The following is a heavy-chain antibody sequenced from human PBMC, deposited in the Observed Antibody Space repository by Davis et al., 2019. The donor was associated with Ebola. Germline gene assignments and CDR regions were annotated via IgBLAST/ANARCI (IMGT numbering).Heavy chain of an antibody. V-gene: IGHV3-23*01. CDR3: AKDGLGYCSSTSCYYFDYFDY. D-gene: IGHD2-2*01. CDR1: GFTFSSYA. J-gene: IGHJ4*02. CDR2: FSGSGGST. Sequence: GGSLRLSCAASGFTFSSYAMSWVRQAPGKGLEWVSTFSGSGGSTYYADSVKGRFTISRDNSKNTLYLQMNSLRAEDTAVYYCAKDGLGYCSSTSCYYFDYFDYWGQGTLVTVSS.